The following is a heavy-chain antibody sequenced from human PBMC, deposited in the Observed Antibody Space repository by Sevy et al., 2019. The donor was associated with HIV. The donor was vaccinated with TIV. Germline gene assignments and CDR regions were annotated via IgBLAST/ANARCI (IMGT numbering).Heavy chain of an antibody. CDR2: IYSSGTT. CDR1: SGSISSYY. Sequence: WETLSLTCTVSSGSISSYYWSWIRQPPGKGLEYIGYIYSSGTTNYNPSLKSRVTISVDTSKNQFSLNLSSVTAADTVVYYCTRAPPVRSGDDSLNWFDPWGQGTLVTVSS. V-gene: IGHV4-59*01. CDR3: TRAPPVRSGDDSLNWFDP. D-gene: IGHD5-12*01. J-gene: IGHJ5*02.